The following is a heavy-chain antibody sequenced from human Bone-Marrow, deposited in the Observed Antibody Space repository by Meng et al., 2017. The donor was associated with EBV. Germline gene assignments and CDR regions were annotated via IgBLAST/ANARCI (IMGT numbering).Heavy chain of an antibody. CDR2: IYYSGTT. CDR1: GGSISTNFW. D-gene: IGHD1-26*01. V-gene: IGHV4-4*02. J-gene: IGHJ4*02. CDR3: ARGSIKSGSYSIDS. Sequence: QVLLQEPGQELGKAAGTPSLTCAVSGGSISTNFWWSWGRQSPGKGLEWIGEIYYSGTTTYNPSLKSRVTISVDKSKNQFSLKLTSVTAADTAVYYCARGSIKSGSYSIDSWGQGILVTVSS.